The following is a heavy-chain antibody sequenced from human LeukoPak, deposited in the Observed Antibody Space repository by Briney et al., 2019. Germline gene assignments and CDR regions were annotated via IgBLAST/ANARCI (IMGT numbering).Heavy chain of an antibody. CDR3: ARRMYYYDSSGYKTDDAFDI. CDR1: GFTFSSYS. D-gene: IGHD3-22*01. Sequence: PGGSLRLSCAASGFTFSSYSMNWVRQAPGKGLEWVSSISSSSSYIYYADSVKGRFTISRDNAKNSLYLQMNSLRAEDTAVHYCARRMYYYDSSGYKTDDAFDIWGQGTMVTVSS. V-gene: IGHV3-21*01. J-gene: IGHJ3*02. CDR2: ISSSSSYI.